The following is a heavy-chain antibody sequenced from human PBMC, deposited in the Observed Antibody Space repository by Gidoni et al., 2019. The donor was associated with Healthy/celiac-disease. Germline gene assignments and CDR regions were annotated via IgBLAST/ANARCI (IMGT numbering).Heavy chain of an antibody. Sequence: QVQLVQSGAEVKKPGASVKVSCKASGYTFTGYYMHWVRQAPGQGLEWMGWINPNSGGTNYAQKFQGWVTMTRDTSISTAYMELSRLRSDDTAVYYCARARITIFQGLGVYGMDVWGQGTTVTVSS. J-gene: IGHJ6*02. CDR1: GYTFTGYY. CDR2: INPNSGGT. D-gene: IGHD3-3*01. V-gene: IGHV1-2*04. CDR3: ARARITIFQGLGVYGMDV.